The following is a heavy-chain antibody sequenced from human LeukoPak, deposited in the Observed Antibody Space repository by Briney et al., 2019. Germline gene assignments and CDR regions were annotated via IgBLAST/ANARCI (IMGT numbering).Heavy chain of an antibody. CDR1: GFSLSTSGVG. V-gene: IGHV2-5*02. Sequence: SGPTLVKPTQTLTLTCTFSGFSLSTSGVGVGWIRQPPGKSLEWLAVNYWDDDKRYSPSLKSRLTTTRDTSKNQVVLTMTNMDPVDTATYYCALRHETDGSLDYWGQGTLVTVSS. CDR3: ALRHETDGSLDY. D-gene: IGHD1-14*01. J-gene: IGHJ4*02. CDR2: NYWDDDK.